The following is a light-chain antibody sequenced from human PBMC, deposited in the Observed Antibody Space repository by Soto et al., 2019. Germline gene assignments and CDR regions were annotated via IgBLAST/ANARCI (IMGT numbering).Light chain of an antibody. CDR3: VSFAGGTYV. Sequence: ALTQPPSASGSPGHSVTISCTGTSSDVGAYIFVSWYQQHPGKAPKLMVYDVNRRPPGVPDRFFGSKSGNTASLTVSGLQAEDEADYYCVSFAGGTYVFGTGTKVTVL. CDR2: DVN. J-gene: IGLJ1*01. V-gene: IGLV2-8*01. CDR1: SSDVGAYIF.